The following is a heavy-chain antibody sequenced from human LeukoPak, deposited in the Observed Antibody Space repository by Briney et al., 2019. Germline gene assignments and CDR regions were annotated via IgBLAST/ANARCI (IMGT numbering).Heavy chain of an antibody. Sequence: SETLSLTCAVYGGSFSGYYWSWIRQPPGKGLEWIGEINHSGSTNYNPSLKSRVTISVDTSKNQFSLKLSSVTAADTAVYYWASRRGIGPYSSSSGNYFDYGGQEPLATVSS. CDR3: ASRRGIGPYSSSSGNYFDY. CDR1: GGSFSGYY. V-gene: IGHV4-34*01. CDR2: INHSGST. J-gene: IGHJ4*02. D-gene: IGHD6-6*01.